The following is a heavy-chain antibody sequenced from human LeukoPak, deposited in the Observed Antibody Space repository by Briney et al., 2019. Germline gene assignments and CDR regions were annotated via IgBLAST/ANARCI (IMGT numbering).Heavy chain of an antibody. CDR1: GGSISSGGYY. CDR3: ARGILLWFGESTDAFDI. J-gene: IGHJ3*02. CDR2: IYYSGST. D-gene: IGHD3-10*01. V-gene: IGHV4-31*03. Sequence: PSETLSLTCTVSGGSISSGGYYWSWIRQHPGKGLEWFGYIYYSGSTYYNPSLKSRVTISVDTSKNQFSLKLSSVTAADTAVYYCARGILLWFGESTDAFDIWGEGTRVTVSS.